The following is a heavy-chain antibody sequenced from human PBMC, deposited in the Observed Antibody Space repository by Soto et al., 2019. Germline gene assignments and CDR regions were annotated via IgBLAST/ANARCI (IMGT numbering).Heavy chain of an antibody. J-gene: IGHJ3*01. CDR2: IYPADSDT. Sequence: PGESLKISCKGSGYRFNSHWIGWVRQMPGKGLEWMGIIYPADSDTRYSPSFQGQVTISVDKSISTAYLQWSSLKASDTAMYYCGRHSGDYDSSPYAAFYLWAQVIMATVSS. CDR1: GYRFNSHW. D-gene: IGHD3-22*01. V-gene: IGHV5-51*01. CDR3: GRHSGDYDSSPYAAFYL.